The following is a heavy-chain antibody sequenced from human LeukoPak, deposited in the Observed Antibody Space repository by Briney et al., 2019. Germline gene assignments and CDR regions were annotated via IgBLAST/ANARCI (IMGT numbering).Heavy chain of an antibody. D-gene: IGHD5-12*01. CDR1: GFIFSNYW. Sequence: PGGSLRLSCAASGFIFSNYWMSWVRQAPGKGLEWVASIYQDGNERYYVDSVKGRFTISRDNAKNSLYLQMNSLRVEDTAVYYCARDGSGYDYPPDYWGQGTLVTVSS. J-gene: IGHJ4*02. V-gene: IGHV3-7*03. CDR3: ARDGSGYDYPPDY. CDR2: IYQDGNER.